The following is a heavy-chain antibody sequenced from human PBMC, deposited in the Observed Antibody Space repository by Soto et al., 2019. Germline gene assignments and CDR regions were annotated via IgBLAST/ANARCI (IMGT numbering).Heavy chain of an antibody. Sequence: GESLKISCKGSGYSFTSYWISWVRQMPGKGLEWMGRIDPSDSYTNYSPSFQGHVTISADKSISTAYLQWSSLKASDTAMYYCSRRRSSSRNYYGMDVWGQGTTVTVSS. V-gene: IGHV5-10-1*01. J-gene: IGHJ6*02. D-gene: IGHD6-13*01. CDR2: IDPSDSYT. CDR1: GYSFTSYW. CDR3: SRRRSSSRNYYGMDV.